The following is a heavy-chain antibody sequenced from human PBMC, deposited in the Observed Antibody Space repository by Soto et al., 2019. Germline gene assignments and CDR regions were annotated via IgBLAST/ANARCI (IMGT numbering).Heavy chain of an antibody. J-gene: IGHJ4*02. V-gene: IGHV3-23*01. CDR2: ISGSGATT. Sequence: EVHLLESGGDLVQRGGSLRLSCAASGFIFSNYAMSWVRQAPGKGLEWVSAISGSGATTYYPDSVKGRFTISRDNSKNTLYLQMNSLRAEATAVYYCTKGGIPRRYNIPKVDFDYWGQGSLVTVSS. CDR3: TKGGIPRRYNIPKVDFDY. CDR1: GFIFSNYA. D-gene: IGHD1-1*01.